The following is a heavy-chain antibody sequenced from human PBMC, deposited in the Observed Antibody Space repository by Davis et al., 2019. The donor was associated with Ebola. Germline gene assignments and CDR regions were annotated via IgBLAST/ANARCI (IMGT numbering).Heavy chain of an antibody. J-gene: IGHJ6*02. CDR2: IYPGDSDT. Sequence: KVSCKGSGYSFTSYWLAWVRQMPGKGLERMGIIYPGDSDTRYSPSFQGQVTISADKSISTAYLQWSSLKASDTAMYYCARRRIAAAPYYYYGMDVWGQGTTVTVSS. CDR3: ARRRIAAAPYYYYGMDV. V-gene: IGHV5-51*01. D-gene: IGHD6-13*01. CDR1: GYSFTSYW.